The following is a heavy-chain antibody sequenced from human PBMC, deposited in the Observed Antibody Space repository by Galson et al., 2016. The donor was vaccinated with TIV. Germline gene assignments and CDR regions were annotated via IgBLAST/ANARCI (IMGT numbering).Heavy chain of an antibody. CDR3: ARSSWGPPLGHCRWTNCYTGWYLDL. J-gene: IGHJ2*01. CDR2: IVPILGMT. Sequence: SVKVSCKASGGTFHRYTISWVRQAPGQGLEWMGRIVPILGMTNYAEKFQGRVTITADRSTSTANMELSSLTSDDTAVYSCARSSWGPPLGHCRWTNCYTGWYLDLWGRGSLVRVSS. V-gene: IGHV1-69*02. D-gene: IGHD2-2*01. CDR1: GGTFHRYT.